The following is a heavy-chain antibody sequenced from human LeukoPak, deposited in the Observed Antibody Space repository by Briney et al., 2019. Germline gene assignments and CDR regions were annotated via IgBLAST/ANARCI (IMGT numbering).Heavy chain of an antibody. CDR3: AIGSDTVPGPAAIRGSNWFDP. V-gene: IGHV1-69*13. CDR1: GDTFSKYP. CDR2: SVPIFGGP. Sequence: ASLKVSCKASGDTFSKYPISRVRQAPGQGLEWMGGSVPIFGGPNYAQKFQGRVTITVDESASTAYMELSSLTCEDTALYYCAIGSDTVPGPAAIRGSNWFDPWGRGTLVTVSS. J-gene: IGHJ5*02. D-gene: IGHD2-2*02.